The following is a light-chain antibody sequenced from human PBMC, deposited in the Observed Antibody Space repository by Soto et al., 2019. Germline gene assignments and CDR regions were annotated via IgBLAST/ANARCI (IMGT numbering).Light chain of an antibody. J-gene: IGLJ2*01. CDR3: ASYTNISTLL. V-gene: IGLV2-8*01. CDR2: EVI. CDR1: SSDIGGYNY. Sequence: QSALTQPPSASGSPGQSVTISCTGTSSDIGGYNYVSWYQQHPGKAPKLMIYEVIKRPSGVPDRFSGSRSGNTASLTISGLQAEDEADYYCASYTNISTLLFGGGTKLTVL.